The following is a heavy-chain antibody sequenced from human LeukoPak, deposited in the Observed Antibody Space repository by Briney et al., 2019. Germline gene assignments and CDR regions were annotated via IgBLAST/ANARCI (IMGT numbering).Heavy chain of an antibody. CDR1: GFTFSSYG. J-gene: IGHJ4*02. D-gene: IGHD1-20*01. Sequence: GGSLRLSCAASGFTFSSYGMHWVRQAPGKGLEWVAFIRYDGSNKYYADSVKGRFTISRDNSKNTLYLQMNSLRAEDTAVYYCAKDPVPYNWNQGGIFDYWGQGTLVTVSS. V-gene: IGHV3-30*02. CDR2: IRYDGSNK. CDR3: AKDPVPYNWNQGGIFDY.